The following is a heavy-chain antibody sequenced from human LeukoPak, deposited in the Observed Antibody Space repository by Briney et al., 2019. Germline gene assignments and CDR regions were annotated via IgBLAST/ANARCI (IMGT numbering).Heavy chain of an antibody. V-gene: IGHV3-21*01. Sequence: GGSLRLSCAASGFTFSSYSMNWVRQAPGKGLEWVSSISSSSSYIYYADSVKGRFTISRDNAKNSLYLQMNSLRAEDTAVYYCARASTMSSWYTGGYWGQGTLVTVSS. D-gene: IGHD6-13*01. J-gene: IGHJ4*02. CDR2: ISSSSSYI. CDR3: ARASTMSSWYTGGY. CDR1: GFTFSSYS.